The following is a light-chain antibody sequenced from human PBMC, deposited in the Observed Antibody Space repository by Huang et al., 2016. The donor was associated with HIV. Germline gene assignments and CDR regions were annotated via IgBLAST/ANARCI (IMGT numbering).Light chain of an antibody. J-gene: IGKJ2*01. CDR3: QQYDSSPTT. CDR2: GAS. V-gene: IGKV3-20*01. Sequence: EIVLTQSPGALSLSPGERATLSCRASQNISSDYLAWYQQKPGQAPSLRIYGASRRATGVPDRVSGSGSGTEFTLTITRLGPEDCAVFFCQQYDSSPTTFGQGTNLEIK. CDR1: QNISSDY.